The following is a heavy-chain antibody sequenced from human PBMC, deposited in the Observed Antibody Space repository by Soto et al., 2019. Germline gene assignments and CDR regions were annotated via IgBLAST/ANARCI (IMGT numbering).Heavy chain of an antibody. Sequence: PGGSLRLSCRASGFTFKNYAMTWVRKCQGKGLQWVSLMTGGGTTDYADSAKGRFIISRDNSKNTLSLQMHNLRADDTALYYCAKLKGGLGRFYGLGAWGQGTMVTVSS. D-gene: IGHD3-3*01. CDR3: AKLKGGLGRFYGLGA. V-gene: IGHV3-23*01. J-gene: IGHJ6*02. CDR2: MTGGGTT. CDR1: GFTFKNYA.